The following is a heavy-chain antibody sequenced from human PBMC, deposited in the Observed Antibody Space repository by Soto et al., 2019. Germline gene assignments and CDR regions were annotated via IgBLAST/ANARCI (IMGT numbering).Heavy chain of an antibody. CDR3: ARGLRCSGGSCYLDY. J-gene: IGHJ4*02. D-gene: IGHD2-15*01. Sequence: QVQLVQSGAEVKKPGSSVKVSCKASGGTFSSYTISWVRQAPGQGLEWMGRIIPILGIANYAQKFQGRVTITADKSTSTAYMELSSLRSEDTAVYYCARGLRCSGGSCYLDYWCQGTLVTVSS. CDR2: IIPILGIA. V-gene: IGHV1-69*02. CDR1: GGTFSSYT.